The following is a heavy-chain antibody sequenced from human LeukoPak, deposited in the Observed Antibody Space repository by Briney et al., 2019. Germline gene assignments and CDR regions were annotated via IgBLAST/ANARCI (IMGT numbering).Heavy chain of an antibody. V-gene: IGHV4-59*01. CDR3: ARALPSSSWLEYYYYGMDV. D-gene: IGHD6-13*01. J-gene: IGHJ6*02. CDR1: GGSIRNYG. CDR2: IYYSGST. Sequence: SETLSLTCTVSGGSIRNYGWNWIRQPPGKGLEWIGYIYYSGSTNYNPSLKSRVTISVDTSKNQFSLKLSSVTAADTAVYYCARALPSSSWLEYYYYGMDVWSQGTTVTVSS.